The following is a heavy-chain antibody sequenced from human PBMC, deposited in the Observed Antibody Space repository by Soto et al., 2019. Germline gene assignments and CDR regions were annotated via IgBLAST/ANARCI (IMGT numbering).Heavy chain of an antibody. Sequence: SETLSLTCTVSGGSISSGGYYWSWIRQHPGKGLEWIGYIYYSGSTYYNPSLKSRVTISVDTSKNQFSLKLSSVTAADTAVYYCASTLRITIFGVVMRLRAFDIWGQGTMVTVSS. D-gene: IGHD3-3*01. CDR2: IYYSGST. V-gene: IGHV4-31*03. CDR1: GGSISSGGYY. CDR3: ASTLRITIFGVVMRLRAFDI. J-gene: IGHJ3*02.